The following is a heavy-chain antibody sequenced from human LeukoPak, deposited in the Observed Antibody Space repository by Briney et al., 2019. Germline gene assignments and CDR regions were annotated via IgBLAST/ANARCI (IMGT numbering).Heavy chain of an antibody. CDR3: ARGFLGSCSGGSCYSGY. J-gene: IGHJ4*02. Sequence: PGGALRLSCAASLFTFSTYWMHWLRQAPGKGLVWVSHINTYARTTTYADSVKGRFTISRDNARNTLYLQMNSLRVEDAAVYYCARGFLGSCSGGSCYSGYWGQGTLVAVSS. V-gene: IGHV3-74*01. CDR2: INTYARTT. D-gene: IGHD2-15*01. CDR1: LFTFSTYW.